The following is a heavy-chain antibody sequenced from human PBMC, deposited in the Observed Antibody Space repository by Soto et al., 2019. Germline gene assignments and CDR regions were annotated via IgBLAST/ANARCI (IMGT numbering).Heavy chain of an antibody. Sequence: QVQLVESGGGVVQPWMSLRLSCAASGFTFSSYAMHWVRQAPGKGLEWVAVISYDGSNKYYADSVKGRFTISRDNSKNTLYLQMNSLRAEDTAVYYCARDLHYYDSSGYYFRYGMDVWGQGTTVTVSS. CDR3: ARDLHYYDSSGYYFRYGMDV. V-gene: IGHV3-30-3*01. CDR2: ISYDGSNK. J-gene: IGHJ6*02. D-gene: IGHD3-22*01. CDR1: GFTFSSYA.